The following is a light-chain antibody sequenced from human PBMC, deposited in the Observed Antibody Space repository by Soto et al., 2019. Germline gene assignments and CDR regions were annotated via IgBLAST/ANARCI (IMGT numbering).Light chain of an antibody. CDR2: ATN. J-gene: IGLJ3*02. Sequence: QAVVTQEPSLTVSPGGTVTLTCGSSTGTVTRGHDTYWFQQKPGQAPRTLIYATNKKDSRTPARFSGSLLGDEAALTVSSARPEDEADYFCLLSYGGAQRVFGGGTKLTVL. CDR3: LLSYGGAQRV. V-gene: IGLV7-46*01. CDR1: TGTVTRGHD.